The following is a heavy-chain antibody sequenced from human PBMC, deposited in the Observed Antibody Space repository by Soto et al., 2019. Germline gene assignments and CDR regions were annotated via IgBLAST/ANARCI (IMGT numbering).Heavy chain of an antibody. J-gene: IGHJ3*02. CDR2: INAGNGNT. Sequence: ASVKVSCKASGYTFTSYAMHWVRQAPGQRLEWMGWINAGNGNTKYSQKFQGRVTITRDTSASTAYMELGSLRSEDTAVYYCARGMGVVRYCSSTSCSDAFDIWGQGTMVTVSS. D-gene: IGHD2-2*01. CDR1: GYTFTSYA. CDR3: ARGMGVVRYCSSTSCSDAFDI. V-gene: IGHV1-3*01.